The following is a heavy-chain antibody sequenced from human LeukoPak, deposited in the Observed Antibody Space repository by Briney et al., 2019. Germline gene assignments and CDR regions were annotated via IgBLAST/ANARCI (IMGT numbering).Heavy chain of an antibody. J-gene: IGHJ4*02. CDR2: INPNSGGT. Sequence: ASVKVSCKASGYTFTGYYMHWVRQAPGQGLEWMGRINPNSGGTNYAQKFQGRVTMTRGTSISTAYMELSRLRSDDTAVYYCARASDSSSWYEVDYWGQGTLVTVSS. D-gene: IGHD6-13*01. CDR3: ARASDSSSWYEVDY. CDR1: GYTFTGYY. V-gene: IGHV1-2*06.